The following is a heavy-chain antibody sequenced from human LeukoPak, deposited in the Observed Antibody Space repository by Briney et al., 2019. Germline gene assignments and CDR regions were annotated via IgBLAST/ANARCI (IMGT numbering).Heavy chain of an antibody. Sequence: GGSLRLSCAASGFTFSTFWMTWVRQAPGKGLEWVANIKQDGSEKYYVDSVKGRFTISRDNANKSLSLQMNSLRVEDTAVYYCAKPRKYSSGWTASDYWGQGTLVTVSS. J-gene: IGHJ4*02. D-gene: IGHD6-19*01. CDR1: GFTFSTFW. V-gene: IGHV3-7*03. CDR3: AKPRKYSSGWTASDY. CDR2: IKQDGSEK.